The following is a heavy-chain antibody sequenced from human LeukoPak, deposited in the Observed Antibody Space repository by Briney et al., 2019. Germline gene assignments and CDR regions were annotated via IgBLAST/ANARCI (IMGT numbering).Heavy chain of an antibody. CDR1: GYTFTTYG. D-gene: IGHD1-1*01. CDR2: INTDNGNT. V-gene: IGHV1-18*01. Sequence: ASVKVSCKASGYTFTTYGISWVRQAPGQGLEWMGWINTDNGNTDYAQKFQGRVTMTTDTSTSTAYMELRSLRSDDAAVYYCARTGGDQIDAFDIWGQGTVVTVSS. CDR3: ARTGGDQIDAFDI. J-gene: IGHJ3*02.